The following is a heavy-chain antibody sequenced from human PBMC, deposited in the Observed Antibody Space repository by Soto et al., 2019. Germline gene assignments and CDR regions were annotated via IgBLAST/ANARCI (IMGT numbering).Heavy chain of an antibody. Sequence: QVQLQESGPGLVKPSQTLSLTCTVSGGSISSGDYYWSWIRQPPGKGLEWIGYIYYSGSTYYHPSLKSRVTISVDTSKNQFSLKLSSVTAADTAVYYCARDRDSGYDSGGYYYGMDVWGQGTTVTVSS. CDR1: GGSISSGDYY. J-gene: IGHJ6*02. D-gene: IGHD5-12*01. CDR2: IYYSGST. CDR3: ARDRDSGYDSGGYYYGMDV. V-gene: IGHV4-30-4*01.